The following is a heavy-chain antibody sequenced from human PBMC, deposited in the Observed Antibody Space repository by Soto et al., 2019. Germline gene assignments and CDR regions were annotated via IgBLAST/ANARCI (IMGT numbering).Heavy chain of an antibody. Sequence: GGSLRLSCAASGFTFSSYSMNWVRQAPGKGLEWVSSISSSSSYIYYADSVKGRFTISRDNAKNSLYLQMNSLRAEDTAVYYCARGLLIAAAGTGWFDPWGQGTLVTVSS. J-gene: IGHJ5*02. CDR1: GFTFSSYS. CDR2: ISSSSSYI. CDR3: ARGLLIAAAGTGWFDP. D-gene: IGHD6-13*01. V-gene: IGHV3-21*01.